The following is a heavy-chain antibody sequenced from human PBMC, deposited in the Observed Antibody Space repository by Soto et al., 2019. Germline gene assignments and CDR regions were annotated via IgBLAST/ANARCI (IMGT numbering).Heavy chain of an antibody. CDR2: ITGNGGT. CDR3: AKDRGTVATIEGFDY. V-gene: IGHV3-23*01. D-gene: IGHD5-12*01. CDR1: EFTLSTYA. J-gene: IGHJ4*02. Sequence: VHLLESGGDLVQPGGSLRLSCAASEFTLSTYAMNWLRQAPGKGLEWVSGITGNGGTYYADSVKGRFTISRDTSKNTLYLQMNSLRAEDTAIYYCAKDRGTVATIEGFDYWGQGTLVTVSS.